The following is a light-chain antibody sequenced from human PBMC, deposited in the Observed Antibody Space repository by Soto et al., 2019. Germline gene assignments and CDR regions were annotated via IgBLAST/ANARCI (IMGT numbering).Light chain of an antibody. CDR3: QQSYSTPRT. CDR1: QSISSY. V-gene: IGKV1-39*01. J-gene: IGKJ1*01. Sequence: IPMTQSPSSLSASVGTRVTITCRASQSISSYLNWYQQKKGKAPKLVIYAASSLQSGVPSRFSGSGYGTDFNLTISSLQTEDLATYYCQQSYSTPRTFGQGTKVDIK. CDR2: AAS.